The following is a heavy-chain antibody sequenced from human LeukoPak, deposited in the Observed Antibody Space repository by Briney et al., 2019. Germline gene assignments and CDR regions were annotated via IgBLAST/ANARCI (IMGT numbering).Heavy chain of an antibody. D-gene: IGHD2-2*02. J-gene: IGHJ6*02. CDR2: ISSSGSTI. V-gene: IGHV3-11*01. CDR1: GFTFSGYY. Sequence: GGSLRLSCAASGFTFSGYYMSWIRQAPGKGLEWVSYISSSGSTIYYADSVKGRFTISRDNAKNSLYLQMNSLRAEDTAVYYCARASLDIVVVPAAILAPYYYYYGMDVWGQGTTVTVSS. CDR3: ARASLDIVVVPAAILAPYYYYYGMDV.